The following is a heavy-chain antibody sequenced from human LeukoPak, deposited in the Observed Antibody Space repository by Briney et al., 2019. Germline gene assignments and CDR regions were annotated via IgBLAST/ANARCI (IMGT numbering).Heavy chain of an antibody. CDR2: LYSDGRT. CDR3: ARGGAVTTLDD. V-gene: IGHV3-53*01. Sequence: PGGSLRLSCAASGFTVSTNYITWVRQAPGKGLEWVSVLYSDGRTSYANSGKGQFTISRDNSKNTLYLQMNSLRDEDTAVYYCARGGAVTTLDDWGQGTLVTVSS. J-gene: IGHJ4*02. CDR1: GFTVSTNY. D-gene: IGHD4-17*01.